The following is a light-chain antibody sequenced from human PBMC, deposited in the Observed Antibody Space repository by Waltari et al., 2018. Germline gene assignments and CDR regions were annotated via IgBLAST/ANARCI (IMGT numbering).Light chain of an antibody. V-gene: IGLV2-23*02. CDR3: CSYAGRNIWV. Sequence: QSALTQPASVSGSPGQSLTISSTGTSSDFGFFNLVSWYQQHPGKAPELVVYEVISRPSGVSNRFSGSKSGNTASLTISGLQAEDEADYYCCSYAGRNIWVFGGGTKLTVL. J-gene: IGLJ3*02. CDR1: SSDFGFFNL. CDR2: EVI.